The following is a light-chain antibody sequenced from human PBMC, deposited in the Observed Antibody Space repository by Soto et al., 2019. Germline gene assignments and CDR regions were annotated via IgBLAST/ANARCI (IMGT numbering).Light chain of an antibody. CDR3: SSYTASSTYV. J-gene: IGLJ1*01. Sequence: QSVLTQPASVSGSPVQSITISCTGTSSDVGGYNYVSWYQHHPGKAPKLMIFDVSNRPSGVSNRFSGSKSGNTASLTISGLQAEDEADYYCSSYTASSTYVFGTGTKVTVL. CDR1: SSDVGGYNY. CDR2: DVS. V-gene: IGLV2-14*03.